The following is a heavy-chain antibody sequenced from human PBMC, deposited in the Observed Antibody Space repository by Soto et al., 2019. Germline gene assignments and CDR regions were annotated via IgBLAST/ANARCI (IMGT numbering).Heavy chain of an antibody. CDR2: IMTVFDTA. CDR1: GGTFNNFA. CDR3: ATATISPVSSAYHHYGMDV. Sequence: QVQLVQSGAEVKKPGSSVKVSCQASGGTFNNFAFTWVRQAPGQGLEWLGGIMTVFDTANNAQRYQGRVTITADEFTSTVYMEMSSLGSDDTAVYYCATATISPVSSAYHHYGMDVWGQGTKVTVSS. V-gene: IGHV1-69*01. D-gene: IGHD3-3*01. J-gene: IGHJ6*02.